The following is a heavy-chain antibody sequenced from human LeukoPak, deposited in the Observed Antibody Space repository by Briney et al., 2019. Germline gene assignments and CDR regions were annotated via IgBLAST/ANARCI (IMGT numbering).Heavy chain of an antibody. Sequence: GESLKISCQGSGSIFTNYWIAWVRRLPGKGLEWMGIIYPGDSDTRYSPSFQGQVTFSADKSINPASLQWSSLKASDTAMYYCARVSFGEDAFDIWGQGTMVTVSS. CDR3: ARVSFGEDAFDI. CDR1: GSIFTNYW. CDR2: IYPGDSDT. V-gene: IGHV5-51*01. J-gene: IGHJ3*02. D-gene: IGHD3-10*01.